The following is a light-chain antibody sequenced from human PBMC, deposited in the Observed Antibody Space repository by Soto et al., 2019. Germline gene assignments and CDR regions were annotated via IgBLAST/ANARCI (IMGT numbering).Light chain of an antibody. CDR3: SPFRSGNPEVV. CDR1: SSDIGGFNF. Sequence: QSALTQPASVSGSPGQSITISCSGTSSDIGGFNFVSWYQQHPGKAPKLIIFDVSDRPSGVSDRFSGSKSGTTASLTISGRQAEDEDDYYCSPFRSGNPEVVFGGGTKLTVL. CDR2: DVS. J-gene: IGLJ3*02. V-gene: IGLV2-14*03.